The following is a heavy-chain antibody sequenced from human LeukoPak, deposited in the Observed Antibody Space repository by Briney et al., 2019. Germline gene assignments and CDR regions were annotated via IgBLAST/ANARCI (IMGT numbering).Heavy chain of an antibody. D-gene: IGHD2-2*01. CDR3: AYQHGEGAFDM. Sequence: VASVTVSCTASGYTFTGYYMHGVRQAPGQGLEWMGWINPNSGGTNYAQKFQGWVTMTRDTSISTAYMELSRLRSDDTAVYYCAYQHGEGAFDMWGQGTMVTVSS. J-gene: IGHJ3*02. V-gene: IGHV1-2*04. CDR2: INPNSGGT. CDR1: GYTFTGYY.